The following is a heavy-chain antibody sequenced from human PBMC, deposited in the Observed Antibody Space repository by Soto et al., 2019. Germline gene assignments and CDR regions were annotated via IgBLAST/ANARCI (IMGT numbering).Heavy chain of an antibody. Sequence: QVQVVQSGVEVRRPGFSVKVSCKASGDTFKNCVISWVRQAPGQGLEWMGGIIPLFGTTDFAQRFQGRLTITTDESTTTAYMELSRLRSEDTVTYYFAAELGFGKLSVVWGQGTTVIVSS. CDR3: AAELGFGKLSVV. CDR1: GDTFKNCV. D-gene: IGHD3-10*01. J-gene: IGHJ6*02. V-gene: IGHV1-69*01. CDR2: IIPLFGTT.